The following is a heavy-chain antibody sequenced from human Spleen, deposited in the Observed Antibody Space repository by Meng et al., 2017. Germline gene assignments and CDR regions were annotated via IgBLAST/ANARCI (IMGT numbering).Heavy chain of an antibody. CDR1: GFTFSGYG. D-gene: IGHD3-10*01. Sequence: GESLKISCAASGFTFSGYGMHWVRQAPGKGLGWVAAISGSGGSTFYADSVEGRFTISRDNSKNTLHLQMNSLRAEDTAVYYCAKEDVSGSYSADVWGQGTTVTVSS. J-gene: IGHJ6*02. CDR3: AKEDVSGSYSADV. CDR2: ISGSGGST. V-gene: IGHV3-23*01.